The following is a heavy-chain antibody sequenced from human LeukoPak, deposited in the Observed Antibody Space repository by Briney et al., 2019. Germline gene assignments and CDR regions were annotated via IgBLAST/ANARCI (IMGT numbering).Heavy chain of an antibody. J-gene: IGHJ4*02. CDR1: GFTFSSYS. V-gene: IGHV3-48*04. CDR2: ISSSSSTI. CDR3: ARDVPTYYYDSSDWGY. Sequence: PGGSLRLSCAASGFTFSSYSMNWVRRAPGKGLEWVPYISSSSSTIYYADSVKGRFTISRDNAKNSLYLQMNSLRAEDTAVYYCARDVPTYYYDSSDWGYWGQGTLVTVSS. D-gene: IGHD3-22*01.